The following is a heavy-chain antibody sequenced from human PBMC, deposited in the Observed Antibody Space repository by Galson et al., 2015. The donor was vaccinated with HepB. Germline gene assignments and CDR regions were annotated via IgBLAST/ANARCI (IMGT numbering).Heavy chain of an antibody. V-gene: IGHV3-53*01. J-gene: IGHJ4*02. D-gene: IGHD3-22*01. CDR3: ASNGRGYYYWYFDY. CDR2: IYTVGST. Sequence: SLRLSCAASGFTVSGNYMSWVRQAPGKGLEWVSVIYTVGSTYYADSVKGRFTISRDNSKNTLYLQMNSLRAEDTAVYYCASNGRGYYYWYFDYWGQGTLVTVSS. CDR1: GFTVSGNY.